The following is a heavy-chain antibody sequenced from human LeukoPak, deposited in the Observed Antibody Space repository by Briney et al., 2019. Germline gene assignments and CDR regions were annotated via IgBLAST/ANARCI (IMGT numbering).Heavy chain of an antibody. Sequence: GASVKVSCKASGYTFTSYGISWVRQAPGQGLEWMGWISAYNGNTNYAQKLQGRVTMTTDTSTSTAYMELRSLRSDDTAVYYCARSDYYDSSGYYLSFAYWGQGTLVTVSS. V-gene: IGHV1-18*01. D-gene: IGHD3-22*01. CDR3: ARSDYYDSSGYYLSFAY. CDR1: GYTFTSYG. CDR2: ISAYNGNT. J-gene: IGHJ4*02.